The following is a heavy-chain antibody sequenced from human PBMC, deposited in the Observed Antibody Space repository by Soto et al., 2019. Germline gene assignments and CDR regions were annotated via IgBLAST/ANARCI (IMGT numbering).Heavy chain of an antibody. CDR3: ARGGDTAMVSIGWFDP. V-gene: IGHV4-30-4*01. CDR1: GGSISSGDYY. D-gene: IGHD5-18*01. Sequence: QVQLQESGPGLVKPSQTLSLTCTVSGGSISSGDYYWSWLRQPPGKGLEWIGYIYYSGSTYYNPSLKSRVTTTVGTSKNQSSLKLSSVTAADTAVYYCARGGDTAMVSIGWFDPWGQGTLVTVSS. CDR2: IYYSGST. J-gene: IGHJ5*02.